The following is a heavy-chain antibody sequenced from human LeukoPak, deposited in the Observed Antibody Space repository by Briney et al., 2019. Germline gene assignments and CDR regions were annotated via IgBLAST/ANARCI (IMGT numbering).Heavy chain of an antibody. CDR3: ARASNYDSSGYYFNWYFDL. D-gene: IGHD3-22*01. CDR1: SGSFSNYY. Sequence: SETLSLTCSVSSGSFSNYYWNWVRQSPGKGLEWIGYIYYSGTTKYNPSLQSRVTFSIDTSQSRFSRKMNSVTAADTAVYYCARASNYDSSGYYFNWYFDLWGRGTLVTVSS. V-gene: IGHV4-59*01. J-gene: IGHJ2*01. CDR2: IYYSGTT.